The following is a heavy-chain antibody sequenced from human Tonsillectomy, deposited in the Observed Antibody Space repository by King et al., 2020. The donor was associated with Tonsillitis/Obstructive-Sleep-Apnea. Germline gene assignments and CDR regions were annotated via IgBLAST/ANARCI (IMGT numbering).Heavy chain of an antibody. Sequence: QLQESCPGLVKPSETLSLTCTVSGGSITSDLHYWGWVRQPPGKGLEWIGSIYYSGTTYYNASLKSRLTISVDTSKKQFSLNLSSVTAADTAVYFCARHSKPKGREHYFDFWGQGTLVTVSS. CDR3: ARHSKPKGREHYFDF. V-gene: IGHV4-39*01. CDR1: GGSITSDLHY. D-gene: IGHD1/OR15-1a*01. J-gene: IGHJ4*02. CDR2: IYYSGTT.